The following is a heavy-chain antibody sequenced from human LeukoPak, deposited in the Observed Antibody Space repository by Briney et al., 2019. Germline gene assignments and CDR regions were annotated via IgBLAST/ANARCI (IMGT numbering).Heavy chain of an antibody. CDR1: GFTFNNYW. CDR2: IKQDGDEK. Sequence: GGSLRLSCAASGFTFNNYWMSWVRQTPGKGLEWVANIKQDGDEKYYVDSVKGRFTISRDNAKNSLYLQMNSLRAEDTAVYNCARDGAGDSSAYRYFDYWGQGTLVTVSS. CDR3: ARDGAGDSSAYRYFDY. V-gene: IGHV3-7*01. J-gene: IGHJ4*02. D-gene: IGHD3-22*01.